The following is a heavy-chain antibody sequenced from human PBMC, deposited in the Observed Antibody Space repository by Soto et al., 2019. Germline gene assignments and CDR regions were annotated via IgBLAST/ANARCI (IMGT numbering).Heavy chain of an antibody. CDR1: GFTFSSYA. V-gene: IGHV3-23*01. Sequence: GGSLGLSCAASGFTFSSYAMSWVRQAPGKGLEWVSAISGSGGSTYYADSVKGRFTISRDNSKNTLYLQMNSLRAEDTAVYYCAKDVLLWFGQLSAFAIRGQRTMVIVSS. J-gene: IGHJ3*02. CDR3: AKDVLLWFGQLSAFAI. CDR2: ISGSGGST. D-gene: IGHD3-10*01.